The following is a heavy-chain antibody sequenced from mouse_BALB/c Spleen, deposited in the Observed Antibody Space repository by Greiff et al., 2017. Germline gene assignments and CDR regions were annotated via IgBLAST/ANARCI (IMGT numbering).Heavy chain of an antibody. CDR3: AMWGNSYAMDY. J-gene: IGHJ4*01. CDR1: GYTFSSYW. V-gene: IGHV1-9*01. Sequence: QVQLQQSGAELMKPGASVKISCKATGYTFSSYWIEWVKQRPGHGLEWIGEILPGSGSTNYNEKFKGKATFTADTSSNTAYMQLSSLTSEDSAVYYCAMWGNSYAMDYWGQGTSVTVSS. D-gene: IGHD2-1*01. CDR2: ILPGSGST.